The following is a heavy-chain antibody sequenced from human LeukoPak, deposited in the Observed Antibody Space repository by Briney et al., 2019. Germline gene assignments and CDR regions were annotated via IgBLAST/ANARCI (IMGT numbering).Heavy chain of an antibody. J-gene: IGHJ5*02. D-gene: IGHD2-2*02. CDR2: IYYSGST. V-gene: IGHV4-31*03. Sequence: SETLSLTCTVSGGSISSGGYYWSWIRQHPGKGLEWIGYIYYSGSTYYNPSLKSRVTISVDRSKNQFSLKLSSVTAADTAVYYCARATVVPAAIGLGGWFDPWGQGTLVTVSS. CDR1: GGSISSGGYY. CDR3: ARATVVPAAIGLGGWFDP.